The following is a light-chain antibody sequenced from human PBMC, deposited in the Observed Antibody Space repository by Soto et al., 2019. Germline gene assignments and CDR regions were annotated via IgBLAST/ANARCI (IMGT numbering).Light chain of an antibody. Sequence: EIVLTQSPGTLSLSPGERATLSCRASQSVSSSYLAWYQQKPGQAPRLLIYGASSRVTGIPDRFSGSGSGTTFSLTLIILESQQWVAYYCIQYASSLRFFFGQGTKLDI. CDR1: QSVSSSY. J-gene: IGKJ2*01. CDR2: GAS. CDR3: IQYASSLRFF. V-gene: IGKV3-20*01.